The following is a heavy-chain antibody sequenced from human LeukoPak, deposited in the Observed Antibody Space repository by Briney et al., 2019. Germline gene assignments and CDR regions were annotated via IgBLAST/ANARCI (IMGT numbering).Heavy chain of an antibody. V-gene: IGHV1-46*01. CDR1: GYTFTGYY. Sequence: ASVTVSCTASGYTFTGYYMHWVRQAPGQGIEWMGIINSSGGTTSYAQKFQGRVTMTRDTSTSTVYMELSSLRSEDTAVYYCARGGWYYFDYWGQGTLVTVSS. J-gene: IGHJ4*02. CDR2: INSSGGTT. CDR3: ARGGWYYFDY. D-gene: IGHD6-19*01.